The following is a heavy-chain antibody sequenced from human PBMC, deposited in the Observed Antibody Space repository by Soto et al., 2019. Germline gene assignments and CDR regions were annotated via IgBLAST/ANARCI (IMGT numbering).Heavy chain of an antibody. CDR1: GFTFSSYS. D-gene: IGHD2-2*02. CDR3: ARDRYCSSTSCYNRPSSYYGMVV. Sequence: EVQLVESGGGLGKPGGSLRLSCAASGFTFSSYSMNWVRQAPGKGLEWVSSISSSSSYIYYADSVKGRFTISRDNAKNSLYLQINGLRAEDTAVYYCARDRYCSSTSCYNRPSSYYGMVVWGQGTTVTVSS. J-gene: IGHJ6*02. CDR2: ISSSSSYI. V-gene: IGHV3-21*01.